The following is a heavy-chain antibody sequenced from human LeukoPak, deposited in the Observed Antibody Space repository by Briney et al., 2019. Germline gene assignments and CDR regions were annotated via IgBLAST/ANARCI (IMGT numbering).Heavy chain of an antibody. Sequence: GGSLRLSCAASGFTFSNAWMSWVRQAPGKGLEWVGRIKSKTDGGTTDYAAPVKGRFTISRDHSKNTLYLQMNSLKTEDTAVYYCTTSYYYDSSGHYYSYFDYWGQGTLVTVSS. CDR2: IKSKTDGGTT. D-gene: IGHD3-22*01. J-gene: IGHJ4*02. CDR3: TTSYYYDSSGHYYSYFDY. V-gene: IGHV3-15*01. CDR1: GFTFSNAW.